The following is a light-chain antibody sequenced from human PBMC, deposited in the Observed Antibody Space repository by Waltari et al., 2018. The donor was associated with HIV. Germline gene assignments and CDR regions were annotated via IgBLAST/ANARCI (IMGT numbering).Light chain of an antibody. CDR2: AAS. CDR1: QSIRKW. J-gene: IGKJ2*01. CDR3: QQTKTFPLD. Sequence: DIQMTQSPSSVSASLGDRVTITCRASQSIRKWLARYQQKPGRVPTLLIYAASSLHSGVPPRFSGSGSGTEFNLTINSLQSEDSAIYYCQQTKTFPLDFGRGTKVEIE. V-gene: IGKV1-12*01.